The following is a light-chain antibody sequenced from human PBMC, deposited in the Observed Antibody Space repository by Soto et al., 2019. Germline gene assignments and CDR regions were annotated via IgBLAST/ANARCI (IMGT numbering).Light chain of an antibody. CDR1: SGHSSYA. V-gene: IGLV4-69*01. J-gene: IGLJ2*01. Sequence: QPVLTQSPSASASLGASVKLTCTLSSGHSSYAIAWHQQQPEKGPRYLMKLNSDGSHRKGDGIPDRFSGSSSGAEHYLTIASLQSEDEADYCCQTWGTGIGVFGGGTKLTVL. CDR3: QTWGTGIGV. CDR2: LNSDGSH.